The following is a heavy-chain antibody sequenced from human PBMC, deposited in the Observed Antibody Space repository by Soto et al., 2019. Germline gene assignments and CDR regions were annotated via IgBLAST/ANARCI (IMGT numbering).Heavy chain of an antibody. V-gene: IGHV4-31*03. D-gene: IGHD2-21*02. CDR1: GGSISSGGYY. J-gene: IGHJ3*02. CDR3: ARAVVTPLAFDI. Sequence: NPSETLSLTCTVSGGSISSGGYYWSWIRQHPGKGLEWIGYIYYSGSTYYNPSLKSRVTISVDTSKNQFSLKLSSVTAADTAVYYCARAVVTPLAFDIWGQGTMVIVSS. CDR2: IYYSGST.